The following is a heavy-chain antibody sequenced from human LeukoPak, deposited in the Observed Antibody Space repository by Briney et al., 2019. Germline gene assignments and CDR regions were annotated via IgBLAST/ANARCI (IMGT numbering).Heavy chain of an antibody. CDR1: GYSFTVYY. V-gene: IGHV1-2*02. CDR3: ARAGSGWSF. CDR2: IDPKSGTT. D-gene: IGHD6-19*01. J-gene: IGHJ4*02. Sequence: ASVKVSCKASGYSFTVYYLHGVRHEVRQGRQWMGWIDPKSGTTKYAPRFQGRVTMTGDTSTRTVYMEVTSLRSDDTAVYYCARAGSGWSFWGQGTLLSVSS.